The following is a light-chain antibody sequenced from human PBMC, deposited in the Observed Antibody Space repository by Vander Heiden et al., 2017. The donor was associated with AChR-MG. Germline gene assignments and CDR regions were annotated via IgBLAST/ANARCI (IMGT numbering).Light chain of an antibody. Sequence: QSVLTQPPSVPGAPGQRVTISCTGSSSNIGAGYDVHWYQQLPGTAPKLLSYGNSNRPSGVPDRFSGSKSGTSASLAITGLQAEDEADYYGQSYDSSLSALEFGGGTKLTVL. CDR1: SSNIGAGYD. V-gene: IGLV1-40*01. CDR3: QSYDSSLSALE. CDR2: GNS. J-gene: IGLJ2*01.